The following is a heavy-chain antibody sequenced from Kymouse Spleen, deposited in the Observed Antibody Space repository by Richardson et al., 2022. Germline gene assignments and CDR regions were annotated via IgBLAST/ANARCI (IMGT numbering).Heavy chain of an antibody. CDR2: INPNSGGT. CDR3: AREAVDTAMVYYYYYGMDV. CDR1: GYTFTGYY. J-gene: IGHJ6*02. Sequence: QVQLVQSGAEVKKPGASVKVSCKASGYTFTGYYMHWVRQAPGQGLEWMGWINPNSGGTNYAQKFQGWVTMTRDTSISTAYMELSRLRSDDTAVYYCAREAVDTAMVYYYYYGMDVWGQGTTVTVSS. V-gene: IGHV1-2*04. D-gene: IGHD5-18,IGHD5-18*01.